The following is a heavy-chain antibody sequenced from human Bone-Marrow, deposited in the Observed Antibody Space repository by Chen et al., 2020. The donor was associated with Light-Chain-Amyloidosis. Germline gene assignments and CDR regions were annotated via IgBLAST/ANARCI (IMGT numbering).Heavy chain of an antibody. CDR2: IYHSGST. CDR3: ARSGRDSYTVFDY. D-gene: IGHD3-16*01. V-gene: IGHV4-38-2*01. J-gene: IGHJ4*02. CDR1: XYXXSSGYY. Sequence: XYXXSSGYYWGWIRQPPGKGLEWIGSIYHSGSTYYNPSLKSRVTISVDTSKNQFSLKLXXXXXXXXAVXXXARSGRDSYTVFDYWGQGTLVTVSS.